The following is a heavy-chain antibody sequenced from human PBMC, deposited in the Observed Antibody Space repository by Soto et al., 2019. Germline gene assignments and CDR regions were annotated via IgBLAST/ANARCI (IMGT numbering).Heavy chain of an antibody. CDR2: IIPIFGTA. V-gene: IGHV1-69*13. J-gene: IGHJ6*02. D-gene: IGHD6-6*01. CDR1: GGTFSSYA. Sequence: SVKVSCKASGGTFSSYAISWVRQAPGQGLEWMGGIIPIFGTANYAQKFQGRVTITADESTSTAYMELSSLRSEDTAVYYCARVEYSSSSVYNYYYYGMDVWGQGTTVTVSS. CDR3: ARVEYSSSSVYNYYYYGMDV.